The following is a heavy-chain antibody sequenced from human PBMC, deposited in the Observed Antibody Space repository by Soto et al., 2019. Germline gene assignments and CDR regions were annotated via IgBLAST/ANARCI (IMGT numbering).Heavy chain of an antibody. CDR2: TNPNSGGT. CDR3: ARGYYYDSSGYYYWFDP. D-gene: IGHD3-22*01. V-gene: IGHV1-2*02. Sequence: ASVKVSCKASGYTFTGYYMHWVRQAPGQGLEWMGWTNPNSGGTNYAQKFQGRVTMTRDTSISTAYMELSRLRSDDTAVYYCARGYYYDSSGYYYWFDPWGQGTLVTVSS. J-gene: IGHJ5*02. CDR1: GYTFTGYY.